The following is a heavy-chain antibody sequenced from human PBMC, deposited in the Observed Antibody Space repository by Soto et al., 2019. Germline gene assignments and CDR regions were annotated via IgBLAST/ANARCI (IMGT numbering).Heavy chain of an antibody. D-gene: IGHD3-10*01. CDR2: ISGNTIAT. CDR1: GFNFNNYA. J-gene: IGHJ5*02. Sequence: EVQLLESGGGLAQPGGSLRLSCEASGFNFNNYAMSWVRQAPGKGLEWVSVISGNTIATYYADSVKGRFTISRDNSKNTRYLQMNSLRADDTATYYCAKDPAVNFYGSGNWFDPWGQGTLVTVSS. CDR3: AKDPAVNFYGSGNWFDP. V-gene: IGHV3-23*01.